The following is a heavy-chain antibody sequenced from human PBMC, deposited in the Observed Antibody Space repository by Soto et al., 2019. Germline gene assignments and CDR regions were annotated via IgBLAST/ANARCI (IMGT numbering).Heavy chain of an antibody. CDR1: GYTFTSYG. J-gene: IGHJ5*02. Sequence: XAVKVSCKASGYTFTSYGIHWGRQAPGQRLEWMGWINAANGDTKYSQKFQGRVTITRDTSASTAYMELSSLRSEDTAVYYCARAVGMGDFDPWGQGTLVTVSS. V-gene: IGHV1-3*01. CDR2: INAANGDT. D-gene: IGHD2-21*02. CDR3: ARAVGMGDFDP.